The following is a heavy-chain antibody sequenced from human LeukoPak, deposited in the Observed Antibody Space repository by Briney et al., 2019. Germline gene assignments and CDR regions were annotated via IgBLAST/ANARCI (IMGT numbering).Heavy chain of an antibody. J-gene: IGHJ4*02. Sequence: SVKVSCKASGGTFSSYAISWVRQAPGQGLEWMGRIIPILGIANCAQKFQGRVTITADKSTSTAYMELSSLRSEDTAVYYCAREYYDSSGYYYSNYWGQGTLVTVSS. CDR1: GGTFSSYA. V-gene: IGHV1-69*04. D-gene: IGHD3-22*01. CDR2: IIPILGIA. CDR3: AREYYDSSGYYYSNY.